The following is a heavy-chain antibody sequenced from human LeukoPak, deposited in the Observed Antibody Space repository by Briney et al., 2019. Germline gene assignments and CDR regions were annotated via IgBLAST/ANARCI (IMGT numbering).Heavy chain of an antibody. CDR3: ARDLPFGDYVDAFDI. J-gene: IGHJ3*02. CDR1: GGSISSGDHY. D-gene: IGHD4-17*01. CDR2: IHTTGRT. Sequence: PSETLSLTCSISGGSISSGDHYWTWIRQPAGKELEWIGRIHTTGRTNYNPSLKSRVYISVDTSKNQFSLKLKSVTAADTAVYYCARDLPFGDYVDAFDIWGQGTMVTVSS. V-gene: IGHV4-61*02.